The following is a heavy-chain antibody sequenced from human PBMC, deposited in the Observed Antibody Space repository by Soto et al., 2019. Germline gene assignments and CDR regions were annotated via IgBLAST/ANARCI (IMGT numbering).Heavy chain of an antibody. CDR3: AREMITMVRGVIIYGGYFDY. D-gene: IGHD3-10*01. J-gene: IGHJ4*02. CDR2: IYYSGST. V-gene: IGHV4-31*03. CDR1: GGSISSGGYY. Sequence: QVQLQESGPGLVKPSQTLSLTCTVSGGSISSGGYYWSWIRQHPGKGLEWIGYIYYSGSTYYNPSLKSRVTISVDRSKNQFSLKLSSVTGADTAVYYCAREMITMVRGVIIYGGYFDYWGQGTLVTVSS.